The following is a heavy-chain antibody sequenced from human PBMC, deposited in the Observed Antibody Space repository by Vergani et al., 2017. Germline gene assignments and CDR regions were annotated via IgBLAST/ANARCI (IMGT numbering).Heavy chain of an antibody. CDR2: IFTTGST. J-gene: IGHJ6*03. D-gene: IGHD3-3*01. CDR3: ARLVFWSGYSGTESLGYFYYYMDV. Sequence: QVQLQESGPGLVKPSQTLSLTCTVSGGSISNGSYYWSWIRQPAGERLEWIGRIFTTGSTNYNPSLKSRVTMSVDTSKNQFSLKLTSVTAADTAVYYCARLVFWSGYSGTESLGYFYYYMDVWGKGTTVTVSS. V-gene: IGHV4-61*02. CDR1: GGSISNGSYY.